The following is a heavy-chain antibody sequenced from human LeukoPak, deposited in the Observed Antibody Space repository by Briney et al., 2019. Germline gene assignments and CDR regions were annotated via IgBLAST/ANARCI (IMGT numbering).Heavy chain of an antibody. Sequence: SVKVSCMASGGTFSSYAITWVRQAPGQGLEWMGGIIPIFGTANYAQKFQGRVTITADESTSTVYMEFSSLRSEDTAVYYCARPVRGSYYPDDSFDIWGQGTMVTVSS. CDR1: GGTFSSYA. J-gene: IGHJ3*02. CDR3: ARPVRGSYYPDDSFDI. V-gene: IGHV1-69*13. D-gene: IGHD1-26*01. CDR2: IIPIFGTA.